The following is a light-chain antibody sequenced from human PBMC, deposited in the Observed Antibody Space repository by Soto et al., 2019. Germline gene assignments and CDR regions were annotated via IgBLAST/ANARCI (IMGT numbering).Light chain of an antibody. Sequence: ILMTQSPATLSVSTGDRVTITCRASQSISSYLAWYQQKPGKAPKLLIYAASTLHTGIPSRFSGSGSGTDFTLTISCLQSEDFAAYYCQQYYSYPQTFGQGTKLEIK. CDR2: AAS. V-gene: IGKV1-8*01. CDR1: QSISSY. J-gene: IGKJ2*01. CDR3: QQYYSYPQT.